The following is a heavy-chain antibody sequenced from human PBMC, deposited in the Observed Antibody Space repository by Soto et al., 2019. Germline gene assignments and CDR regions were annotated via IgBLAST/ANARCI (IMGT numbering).Heavy chain of an antibody. Sequence: QVQLVQSGAEVKKPGASVKVSCKVSRYTLTELSMHWVRQAPGKGLEWRGGFDPEDGETIYAQKFQGRVTMTEDTSTDTAYMELSSLRSEDTAVYYCATKGRWYVGYYYYGMDFWGQGTTVTVSS. CDR3: ATKGRWYVGYYYYGMDF. CDR1: RYTLTELS. D-gene: IGHD6-13*01. J-gene: IGHJ6*02. CDR2: FDPEDGET. V-gene: IGHV1-24*01.